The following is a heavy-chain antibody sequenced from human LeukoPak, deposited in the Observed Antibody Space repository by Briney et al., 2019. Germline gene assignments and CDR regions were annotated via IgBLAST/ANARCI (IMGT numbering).Heavy chain of an antibody. Sequence: PGGSLRLSCAASGFTFSASAIHWVRQASGKGLEWVGRIRSKGNNYATAYAASVKGRFTISRDDSMNTAYLQMNSLETEDMAVYYCIRWGSAPWGQGTLVTVSS. CDR2: IRSKGNNYAT. D-gene: IGHD7-27*01. V-gene: IGHV3-73*01. CDR1: GFTFSASA. CDR3: IRWGSAP. J-gene: IGHJ5*02.